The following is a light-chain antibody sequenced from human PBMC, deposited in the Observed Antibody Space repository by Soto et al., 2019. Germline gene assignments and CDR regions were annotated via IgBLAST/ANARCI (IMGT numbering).Light chain of an antibody. V-gene: IGKV1-33*01. CDR1: HDILNY. CDR3: QQYHYRPLT. J-gene: IGKJ4*01. CDR2: DAS. Sequence: DFQVTQSPSSLSASVGDRVTITCQASHDILNYLNWYQQKPGKAPKLLIYDASYFETGVPPKFSGSGSATAFSFTISSLQPQDIAAFYCQQYHYRPLTFGGGTKVEIK.